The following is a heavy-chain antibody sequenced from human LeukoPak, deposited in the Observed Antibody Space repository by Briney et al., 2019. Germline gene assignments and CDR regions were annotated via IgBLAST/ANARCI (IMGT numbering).Heavy chain of an antibody. V-gene: IGHV4-34*01. CDR1: GGSFSGYY. Sequence: SETLSLTCAVYGGSFSGYYWSWIRQPPGKGLEWIGEINHSGSTNYNPSLKSRVTISVDTSKNQFSLKLSSVTAADTAVYYCARGRQRVGVRFDYWGQGTLVTVSS. D-gene: IGHD6-6*01. CDR2: INHSGST. CDR3: ARGRQRVGVRFDY. J-gene: IGHJ4*02.